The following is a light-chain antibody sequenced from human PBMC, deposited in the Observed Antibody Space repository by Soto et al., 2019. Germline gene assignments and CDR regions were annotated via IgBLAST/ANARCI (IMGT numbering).Light chain of an antibody. Sequence: ETVLTQSPATLSLSPGERVTLSCRASQSVCSGCLAWYQQKPGQSPRLLMYGASSRATGIPDRFSGSGSGKDFTLTICRLEPEDFAVYYCRHYGTTPWTFGPGTKVGIK. J-gene: IGKJ1*01. CDR3: RHYGTTPWT. V-gene: IGKV3-20*01. CDR2: GAS. CDR1: QSVCSGC.